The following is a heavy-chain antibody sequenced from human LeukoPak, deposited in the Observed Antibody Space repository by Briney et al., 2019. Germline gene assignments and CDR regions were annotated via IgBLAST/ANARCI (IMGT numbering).Heavy chain of an antibody. V-gene: IGHV7-4-1*02. J-gene: IGHJ4*02. Sequence: ASVKVSCKASGYTFTNYAMNWVRQAPGQGLEWMGWINTNTGNPTYAQGFTGRFVFSLDTSVSTAYLQISSLKAEDTAVYYCARDPPLLYSGYDGGDYWGQGTLVTVSS. CDR3: ARDPPLLYSGYDGGDY. CDR2: INTNTGNP. D-gene: IGHD5-12*01. CDR1: GYTFTNYA.